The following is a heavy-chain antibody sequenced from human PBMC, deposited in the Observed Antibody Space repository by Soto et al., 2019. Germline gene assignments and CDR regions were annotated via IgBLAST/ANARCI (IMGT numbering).Heavy chain of an antibody. CDR2: ISGSGGST. J-gene: IGHJ4*02. CDR1: GFTFSSYA. D-gene: IGHD3-16*02. Sequence: GGSLSLSCAASGFTFSSYAMSWVRQAPGKGLEWVSAISGSGGSTYYADSVKGRFTISRDNSKNTLYLQMNSLRAEDTAVYYCAKEGSNLGELSSIGLDYWGQGTLVTVSS. CDR3: AKEGSNLGELSSIGLDY. V-gene: IGHV3-23*01.